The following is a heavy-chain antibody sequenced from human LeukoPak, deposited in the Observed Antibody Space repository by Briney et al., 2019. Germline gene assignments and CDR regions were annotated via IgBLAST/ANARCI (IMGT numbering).Heavy chain of an antibody. J-gene: IGHJ4*02. CDR2: ISAYNGNT. V-gene: IGHV1-18*04. D-gene: IGHD2-15*01. Sequence: ASVKVSCKASGYTFTGYYIHWVQQAPGQGLEWMGWISAYNGNTNYAQKLQGRVTMTTDTSTSTAYMELRSLRSDDTAVYYCARVHLVVVVAATYDYWGQGTLVTVSS. CDR3: ARVHLVVVVAATYDY. CDR1: GYTFTGYY.